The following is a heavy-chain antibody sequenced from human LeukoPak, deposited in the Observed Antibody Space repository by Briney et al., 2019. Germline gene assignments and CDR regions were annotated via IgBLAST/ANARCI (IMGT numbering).Heavy chain of an antibody. CDR1: GFTVSSNY. CDR3: VGGDTYGYFDY. V-gene: IGHV3-53*01. J-gene: IGHJ4*02. D-gene: IGHD5-18*01. CDR2: IYIGGST. Sequence: PGGSLRLSCAASGFTVSSNYMSWVRQAPGKGLEWVSIIYIGGSTYYADSVKVRFTISRDNSKNTLYLQMNSLRAEDTAVYYCVGGDTYGYFDYWGQGTLVTVSS.